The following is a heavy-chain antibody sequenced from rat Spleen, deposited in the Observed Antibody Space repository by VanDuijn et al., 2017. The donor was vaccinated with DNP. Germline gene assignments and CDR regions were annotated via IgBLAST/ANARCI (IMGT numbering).Heavy chain of an antibody. CDR2: ISSGGST. CDR1: GFSLTSYH. D-gene: IGHD1-9*01. J-gene: IGHJ4*01. Sequence: QVQLKESGPGLVQPSQTLSLTCTVSGFSLTSYHVHWVRQPPGKGLEWIAAISSGGSTYYNSVFKFRLSISRDTSKSQVFLKMNSLQTEDTAMYFCARYYGYNYYAMDAWGQGTSVTVSS. V-gene: IGHV2S12*01. CDR3: ARYYGYNYYAMDA.